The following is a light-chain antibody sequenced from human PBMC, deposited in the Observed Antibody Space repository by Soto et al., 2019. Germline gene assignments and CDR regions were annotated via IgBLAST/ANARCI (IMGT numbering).Light chain of an antibody. CDR1: QSVSNSY. CDR3: QQYGSSSLT. V-gene: IGKV3-20*01. CDR2: GAS. Sequence: EIVLTQSPGTLSLSPGERGTLSCRASQSVSNSYLAWYQQKPGQAPRLLIYGASSRATGIPDRFSGSGSGTDFTLTISRLEPEDFAVYYCQQYGSSSLTFGGGTKVEIK. J-gene: IGKJ4*01.